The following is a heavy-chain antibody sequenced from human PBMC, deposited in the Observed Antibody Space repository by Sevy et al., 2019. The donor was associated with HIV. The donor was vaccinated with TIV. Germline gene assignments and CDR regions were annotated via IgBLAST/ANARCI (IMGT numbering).Heavy chain of an antibody. J-gene: IGHJ4*02. D-gene: IGHD3-22*01. CDR2: FDPEDGET. Sequence: ASVKVSCKVSGYTLNQLSMHWVRQAAGKGLAWMGSFDPEDGETAYAQKFQGRVTMTEDTSIDTAYMELSSLRSEDTAVYYCATTKDYYDSSGSPVDYWGQGTLVTVSS. V-gene: IGHV1-24*01. CDR1: GYTLNQLS. CDR3: ATTKDYYDSSGSPVDY.